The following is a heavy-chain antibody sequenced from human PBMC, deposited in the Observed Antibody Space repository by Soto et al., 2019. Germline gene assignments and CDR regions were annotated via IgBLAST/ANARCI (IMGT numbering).Heavy chain of an antibody. Sequence: ASVKVSCKASGYTFTSYDINWVRQATGQGLEWMGWMNPNSGNTGYAQKFQGRVTMTRNTSISTAYMELSSLRSEDTAVYYCARAPRLRYDFWSGYSYYFDYWGQGTLVTVSS. CDR2: MNPNSGNT. J-gene: IGHJ4*02. D-gene: IGHD3-3*01. CDR1: GYTFTSYD. V-gene: IGHV1-8*01. CDR3: ARAPRLRYDFWSGYSYYFDY.